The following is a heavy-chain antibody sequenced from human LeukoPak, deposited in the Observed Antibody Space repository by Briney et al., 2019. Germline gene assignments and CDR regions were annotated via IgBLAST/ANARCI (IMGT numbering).Heavy chain of an antibody. CDR1: GYTFTSYG. V-gene: IGHV1-69*13. CDR3: ARGRIAVAEGYYYYMDV. D-gene: IGHD6-19*01. J-gene: IGHJ6*03. Sequence: GASVKVSCKASGYTFTSYGISWVRQAPGQGLEWMGGIIPIFGTANYAQKFQGRVTITADESTSTAYMELSSLRSEDTAVYYCARGRIAVAEGYYYYMDVWGEGTTVTISS. CDR2: IIPIFGTA.